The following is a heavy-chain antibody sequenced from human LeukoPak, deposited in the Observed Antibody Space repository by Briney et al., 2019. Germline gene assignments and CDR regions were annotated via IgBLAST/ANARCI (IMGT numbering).Heavy chain of an antibody. V-gene: IGHV3-74*01. CDR1: GLTLSSYW. CDR2: INTDGTAT. D-gene: IGHD1-14*01. CDR3: VRDSNLSFDY. Sequence: GGSLRLSCAAPGLTLSSYWMHWVRQAPGKGLVWVSYINTDGTATTYADSVKGRFTISRDNAKNTLYLQMNSLRAEDTAVYYCVRDSNLSFDYWGQGALVTVSS. J-gene: IGHJ4*02.